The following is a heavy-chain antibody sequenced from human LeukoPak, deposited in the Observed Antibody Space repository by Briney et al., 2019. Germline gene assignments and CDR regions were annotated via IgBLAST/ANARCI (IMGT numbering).Heavy chain of an antibody. J-gene: IGHJ3*02. D-gene: IGHD2-21*01. V-gene: IGHV3-64*01. CDR1: GFTFSSYA. CDR2: ISSNGGST. CDR3: AKFRARGAFDI. Sequence: GGSLRLSCVASGFTFSSYAMHWVRQAPGKGLEYVSAISSNGGSTYYANSVKGRFTISRDNSKNTLYLQMNSLSPADTAVYYCAKFRARGAFDIWGQGTMVTVSS.